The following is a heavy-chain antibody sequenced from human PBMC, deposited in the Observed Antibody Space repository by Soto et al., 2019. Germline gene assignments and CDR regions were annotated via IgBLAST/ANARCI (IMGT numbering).Heavy chain of an antibody. CDR1: GFTFSSYA. Sequence: GGSLRLSCAASGFTFSSYAMSWVRQAPGKGLEWVAVISCDGGNTYYVDSVKGRFTISRDNSKNTLYLQMNSLRAEDTAVYYCARGFRYGMDVWGQGTTVTVSS. V-gene: IGHV3-23*01. J-gene: IGHJ6*02. CDR3: ARGFRYGMDV. CDR2: ISCDGGNT.